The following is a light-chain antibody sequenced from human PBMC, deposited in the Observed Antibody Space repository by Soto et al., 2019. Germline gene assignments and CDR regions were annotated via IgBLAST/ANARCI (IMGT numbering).Light chain of an antibody. V-gene: IGKV4-1*01. CDR1: QSVFDSSNNKNY. CDR2: WSS. Sequence: DIVMTQFPDSLAVSLGERATINCKSSQSVFDSSNNKNYISWYQQKPGQPPTLLISWSSARASGVPDRFNGGGSGTDFTLTINGLQAEDVAIYYCQQYYSVPFTFGPGTKV. CDR3: QQYYSVPFT. J-gene: IGKJ3*01.